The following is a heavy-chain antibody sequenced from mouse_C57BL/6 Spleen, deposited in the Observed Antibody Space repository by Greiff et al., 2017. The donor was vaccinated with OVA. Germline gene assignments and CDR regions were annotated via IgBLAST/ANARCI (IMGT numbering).Heavy chain of an antibody. CDR3: ARIYDGYYHWYFDV. CDR1: GFSLTSYG. J-gene: IGHJ1*03. CDR2: IWSGGST. Sequence: VQLQQSGPGLVQPSQSLSITCTVSGFSLTSYGVHWVRQSPGKGLEWLGVIWSGGSTDYNAAFISRLSISKDNSKSQVFFKMNSLQADDTAIYYCARIYDGYYHWYFDVWGTGTTVTVSS. V-gene: IGHV2-2*01. D-gene: IGHD2-3*01.